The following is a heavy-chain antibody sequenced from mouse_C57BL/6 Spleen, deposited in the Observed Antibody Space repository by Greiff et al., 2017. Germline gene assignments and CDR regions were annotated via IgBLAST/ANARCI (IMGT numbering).Heavy chain of an antibody. CDR3: ARGRVPAAMDY. CDR1: GYTFTSYW. Sequence: QVQLQQPGAELVRPGSSVKLSCKASGYTFTSYWMHWVKQRPIQGLEWIGNIDPSDSETHYNQKFKDKATLTVDKSSSTAYMQLSSLTSEDSAVYYCARGRVPAAMDYWGQGTSVTVSS. J-gene: IGHJ4*01. V-gene: IGHV1-52*01. CDR2: IDPSDSET.